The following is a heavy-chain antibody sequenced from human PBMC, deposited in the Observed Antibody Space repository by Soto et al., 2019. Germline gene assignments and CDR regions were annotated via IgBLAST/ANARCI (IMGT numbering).Heavy chain of an antibody. Sequence: PGGSLRLSCAASGFTFSNYWMSWVRQAPGKGLEWVANIRQDGNENYYVDSVKGRFTTSRDNTKNSFYLQMNSLRAEDTAVYYCARVGSGGFGYYGMDVWGQGTTVTVSS. J-gene: IGHJ6*02. D-gene: IGHD3-10*01. CDR1: GFTFSNYW. CDR3: ARVGSGGFGYYGMDV. CDR2: IRQDGNEN. V-gene: IGHV3-7*01.